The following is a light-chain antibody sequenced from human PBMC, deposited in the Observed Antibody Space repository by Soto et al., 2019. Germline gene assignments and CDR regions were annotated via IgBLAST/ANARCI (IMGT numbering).Light chain of an antibody. V-gene: IGLV2-14*01. CDR3: SSYTSSSTLYV. CDR2: EVS. J-gene: IGLJ1*01. Sequence: QSALTQPASVSGSPGQSITISCTGTSSDVGGYNYVSWYQQHPDKASKLMIYEVSNRPSGVSNRFSGSKSGNTASLTISGLQAEDEADYYCSSYTSSSTLYVFGTGTKVTVL. CDR1: SSDVGGYNY.